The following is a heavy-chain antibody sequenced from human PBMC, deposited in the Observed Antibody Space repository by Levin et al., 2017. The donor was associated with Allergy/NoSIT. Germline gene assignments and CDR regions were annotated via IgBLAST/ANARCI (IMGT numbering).Heavy chain of an antibody. Sequence: SVKVSCKASGGTFSSYAISWVRQAPEQGLEWMGGIIPIFGTANYAQKFQGRVTITADESTSTAYMELSSLRSEDTAVYYCASKEVATITSSYYYYGMDVWGQGTTVTVSS. J-gene: IGHJ6*02. V-gene: IGHV1-69*13. CDR1: GGTFSSYA. CDR2: IIPIFGTA. CDR3: ASKEVATITSSYYYYGMDV. D-gene: IGHD5-12*01.